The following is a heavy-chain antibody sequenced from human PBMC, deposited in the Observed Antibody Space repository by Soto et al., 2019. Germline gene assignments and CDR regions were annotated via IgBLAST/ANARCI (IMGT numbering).Heavy chain of an antibody. J-gene: IGHJ3*02. CDR2: IYPGDSAT. V-gene: IGHV5-51*01. D-gene: IGHD2-15*01. CDR3: ATQGVHLVRGTFDAFDI. Sequence: EVQLVQSGAEVKKPGESLKISCKASGYKFSNYWIGWVRQKPGKGLEWMGIIYPGDSATRYSPSLPGQVTISADKSLDTGYLQSDTLMASETAMYYCATQGVHLVRGTFDAFDIWGQGTVVTVS. CDR1: GYKFSNYW.